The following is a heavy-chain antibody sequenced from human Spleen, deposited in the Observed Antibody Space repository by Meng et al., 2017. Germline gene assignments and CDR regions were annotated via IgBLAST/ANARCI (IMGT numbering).Heavy chain of an antibody. CDR3: ARVQSQQIWLSPDYYGMDV. J-gene: IGHJ6*02. V-gene: IGHV3-30*01. CDR1: GFTLRTYA. CDR2: ISYDGTNK. Sequence: GESLKISCVASGFTLRTYAMSWVRQAPGKGLEWVAVISYDGTNKYYADSVKGRFTISRDNSKNTLYLQMNSLRAEDTAVYYCARVQSQQIWLSPDYYGMDVWGQGTTVTVSS. D-gene: IGHD5-18*01.